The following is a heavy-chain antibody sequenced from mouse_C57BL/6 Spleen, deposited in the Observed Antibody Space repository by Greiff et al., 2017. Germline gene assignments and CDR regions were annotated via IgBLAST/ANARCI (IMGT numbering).Heavy chain of an antibody. CDR3: ARHEDPLSGYAMDY. V-gene: IGHV1-62-2*01. Sequence: QVQLQQSGAELVKPGASVKLSCKASGYTFTEYTIHWVKQRSGQGLEWIGWFYPGSGRIKYNEKFKDKATLTADKSSRPVYLELSGVTSEDSAVDFCARHEDPLSGYAMDYWGQGTSVTVAS. CDR1: GYTFTEYT. D-gene: IGHD1-3*01. J-gene: IGHJ4*01. CDR2: FYPGSGRI.